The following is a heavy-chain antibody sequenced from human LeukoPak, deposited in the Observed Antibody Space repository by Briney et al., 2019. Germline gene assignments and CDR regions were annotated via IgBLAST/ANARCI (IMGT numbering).Heavy chain of an antibody. V-gene: IGHV3-66*02. D-gene: IGHD4-17*01. CDR3: ARDGTTVTARGLYFDY. CDR1: GFTVSSNY. J-gene: IGHJ4*02. CDR2: IYSGGST. Sequence: GGSLRLSCAASGFTVSSNYMSWVRQAPGKGLEWLSVIYSGGSTYYADSVKGRFTISRDNSKNTLYLQMNSLRAEDTAVYYCARDGTTVTARGLYFDYWGQGTLVTVSS.